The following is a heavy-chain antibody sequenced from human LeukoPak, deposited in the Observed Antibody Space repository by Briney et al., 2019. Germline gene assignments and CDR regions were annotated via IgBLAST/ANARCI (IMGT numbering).Heavy chain of an antibody. CDR1: GFTFTTYW. V-gene: IGHV3-48*04. CDR3: ARVFPSLGFGELHYYFDY. CDR2: SSSSGSTR. J-gene: IGHJ4*02. Sequence: GGSLRLSCAASGFTFTTYWMSWVRQAPGQGLEWVSHSSSSGSTRYYADSVKGRFIISRDNAKNSLYLQMNSLRAEDTAVYYCARVFPSLGFGELHYYFDYWGQGTLVTVSS. D-gene: IGHD3-10*01.